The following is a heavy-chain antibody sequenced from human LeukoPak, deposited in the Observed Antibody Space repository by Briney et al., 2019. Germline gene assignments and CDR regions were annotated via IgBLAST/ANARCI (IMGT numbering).Heavy chain of an antibody. CDR1: GGSISSINYY. D-gene: IGHD2-21*01. V-gene: IGHV4-39*07. Sequence: PSETLSLTCTVSGGSISSINYYWGWIRQPPGKGLEWIGSIYYSGSTYYNPSLKSRFTISVDTSKNQFSLKESSVTAADTAVYYCARDYRQIADYYYMDVWGKGTAVTVSS. J-gene: IGHJ6*03. CDR3: ARDYRQIADYYYMDV. CDR2: IYYSGST.